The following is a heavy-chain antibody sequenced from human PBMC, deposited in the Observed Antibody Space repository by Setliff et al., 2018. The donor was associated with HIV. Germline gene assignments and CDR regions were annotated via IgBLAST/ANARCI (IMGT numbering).Heavy chain of an antibody. CDR3: ARDPGYKSSWYGAFDI. CDR1: GDAFTDYY. J-gene: IGHJ3*02. Sequence: ASVKVSCKASGDAFTDYYIHWVRQAPGQGLEWMGWINPNSGGTNYAQKFQGRVTMTRDTSISTAFVDLSRLRSDDTAVYYCARDPGYKSSWYGAFDIWGQGTMVTVSS. D-gene: IGHD6-13*01. CDR2: INPNSGGT. V-gene: IGHV1-2*02.